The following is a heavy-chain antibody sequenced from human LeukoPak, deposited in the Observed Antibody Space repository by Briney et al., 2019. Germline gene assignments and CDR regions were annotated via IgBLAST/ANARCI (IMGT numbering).Heavy chain of an antibody. D-gene: IGHD5-18*01. J-gene: IGHJ6*02. CDR3: SRGPIQLWVHNGVDV. V-gene: IGHV3-49*04. CDR1: GFNFGDHA. Sequence: GGSLRLSCTTSGFNFGDHAMTWVRQAPGKGLEWVDFIRSKAYRGTTEYAASVKGRFTISRDDSKSVVYLQMNSLKSEDTAVYYCSRGPIQLWVHNGVDVWGQGTTVTVSS. CDR2: IRSKAYRGTT.